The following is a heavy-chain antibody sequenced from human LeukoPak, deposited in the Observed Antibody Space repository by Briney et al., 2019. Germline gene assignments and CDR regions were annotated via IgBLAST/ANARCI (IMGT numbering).Heavy chain of an antibody. CDR1: GSTFSNFD. CDR3: ARERGSPPDY. J-gene: IGHJ4*02. Sequence: GGSLRLSCVASGSTFSNFDMHWVRQAPGKGLEWVAVIWFDGSNKNYADSVRGRFTISRDNSKNTLYLQMNSLRAEDTAVYYCARERGSPPDYWGQGTLVTVSS. D-gene: IGHD3-10*01. V-gene: IGHV3-33*01. CDR2: IWFDGSNK.